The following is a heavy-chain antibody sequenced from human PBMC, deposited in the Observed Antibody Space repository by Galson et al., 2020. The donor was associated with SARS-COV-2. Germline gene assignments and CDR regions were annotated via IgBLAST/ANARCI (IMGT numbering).Heavy chain of an antibody. D-gene: IGHD3-10*01. J-gene: IGHJ5*02. Sequence: ASVKVSCKVSGYTLTELSMHWVRQAPGKGLEWMGGFDPEDGETIYAQKFQGRVTMTEDTSTDTAYMELSSLRSEDTAVYYCATTSAITMVRGDTNWFDPWGQGTLVTVSS. CDR2: FDPEDGET. CDR1: GYTLTELS. CDR3: ATTSAITMVRGDTNWFDP. V-gene: IGHV1-24*01.